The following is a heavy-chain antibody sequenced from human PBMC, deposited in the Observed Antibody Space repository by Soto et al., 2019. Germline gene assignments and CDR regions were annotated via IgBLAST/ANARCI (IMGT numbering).Heavy chain of an antibody. CDR2: IFSADNT. Sequence: VGSLRLSCAASGFTVSSNYLSWVRQAPGKGLEWVSVIFSADNTHYADSVKGRFTISRDNSKNTVFLQMNSLRAEDTAVYYCAITGAGYYIVWGQGTPVTVSS. CDR3: AITGAGYYIV. CDR1: GFTVSSNY. J-gene: IGHJ4*02. D-gene: IGHD3-3*01. V-gene: IGHV3-53*01.